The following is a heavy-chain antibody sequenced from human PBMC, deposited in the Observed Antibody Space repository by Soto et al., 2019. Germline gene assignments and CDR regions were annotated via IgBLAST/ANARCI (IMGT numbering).Heavy chain of an antibody. CDR2: IFSADNT. Sequence: VGSLRLSCAASGFTVSSNYLSWVRQAPGKGLEWVSVIFSADNTHYADSVKGRFTISRDNSKNTVFLQMNSLRAEDTAVYYCAITGAGYYIVWGQGTPVTVSS. CDR3: AITGAGYYIV. CDR1: GFTVSSNY. J-gene: IGHJ4*02. D-gene: IGHD3-3*01. V-gene: IGHV3-53*01.